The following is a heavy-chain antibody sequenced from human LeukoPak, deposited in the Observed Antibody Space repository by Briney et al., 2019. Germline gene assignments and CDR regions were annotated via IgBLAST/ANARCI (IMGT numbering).Heavy chain of an antibody. V-gene: IGHV1-8*03. CDR3: ARGRGYGANFDY. D-gene: IGHD4-17*01. J-gene: IGHJ4*02. Sequence: GASVKVSCKASGYTFTTYDINWVRQATGQGLEWMGWMNPHSGNTGYAQKFQGRVTITRNTSLSTAYMELSSLRYEDTAVYYCARGRGYGANFDYWGQGTLVTVSS. CDR2: MNPHSGNT. CDR1: GYTFTTYD.